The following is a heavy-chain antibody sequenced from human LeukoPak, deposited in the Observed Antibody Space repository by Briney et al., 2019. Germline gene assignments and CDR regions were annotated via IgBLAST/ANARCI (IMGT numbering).Heavy chain of an antibody. D-gene: IGHD3-10*01. Sequence: SETLSLTCTVSGGSISSYYWSGIRQPPGKGLEGRGYIYYSGSTHYNPSLKSRVTISVDTSKNQYPLKLSSVTAAATAVYYCARLGSYRGGGVGMDVWGQGTTVTVSS. CDR3: ARLGSYRGGGVGMDV. CDR2: IYYSGST. V-gene: IGHV4-59*08. J-gene: IGHJ6*02. CDR1: GGSISSYY.